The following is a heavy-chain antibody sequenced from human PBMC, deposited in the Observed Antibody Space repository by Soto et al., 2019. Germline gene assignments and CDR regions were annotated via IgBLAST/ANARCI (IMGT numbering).Heavy chain of an antibody. Sequence: GESLKISCKGSGYSFTSYWIGWVRQMPGKGLEWMGIIYPGDSDTRYSPSFQGQVTISADKSISTAYLQWSSLKASDTAMYYCARRAGGVMTGSPFYYYMDVWGKGTTVTVSS. V-gene: IGHV5-51*01. CDR2: IYPGDSDT. CDR1: GYSFTSYW. CDR3: ARRAGGVMTGSPFYYYMDV. J-gene: IGHJ6*03. D-gene: IGHD3-9*01.